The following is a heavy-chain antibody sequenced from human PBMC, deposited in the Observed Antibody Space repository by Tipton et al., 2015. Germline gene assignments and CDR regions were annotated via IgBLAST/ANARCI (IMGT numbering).Heavy chain of an antibody. CDR1: GYFFTNYG. Sequence: QLVQSGAEVKRPGASVKVSCKASGYFFTNYGITWVRQAPGQGLEWMGWISGYNGNANSAQKFQDRVTMTMDMSTSTAYMELRSLRSDDTAVYYCARTVGAPLDAFDIWGQGTMVTVSS. CDR3: ARTVGAPLDAFDI. V-gene: IGHV1-18*01. CDR2: ISGYNGNA. D-gene: IGHD1-26*01. J-gene: IGHJ3*02.